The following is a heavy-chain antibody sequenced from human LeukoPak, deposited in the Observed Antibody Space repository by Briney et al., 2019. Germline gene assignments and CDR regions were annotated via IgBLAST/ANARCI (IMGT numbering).Heavy chain of an antibody. CDR3: AREYLPPGRSYSGYDYESSHFDY. J-gene: IGHJ4*02. D-gene: IGHD5-12*01. Sequence: SVKVSCKASGGTFRNYAINWVRQAPGQGLEWMGGLVPMFGLENYAQKVQDRLTITTDESWGTAHMELSSLRSEDTAVYFCAREYLPPGRSYSGYDYESSHFDYWGRGTLVTVSS. CDR1: GGTFRNYA. V-gene: IGHV1-69*05. CDR2: LVPMFGLE.